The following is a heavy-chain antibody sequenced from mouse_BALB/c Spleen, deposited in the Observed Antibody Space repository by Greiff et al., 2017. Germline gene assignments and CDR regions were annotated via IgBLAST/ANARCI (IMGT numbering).Heavy chain of an antibody. CDR3: ARSLVPSTY. D-gene: IGHD2-10*02. V-gene: IGHV14-3*02. CDR1: GFNIKDTY. CDR2: IDPANGNT. J-gene: IGHJ3*01. Sequence: EVQGVESGAELVKPGASVKLSCTASGFNIKDTYMHWVKQRPEQGLEWIGRIDPANGNTKYDPKFQGKATITADTSSNTAYLQLSSLTSEDTAVYYCARSLVPSTYWGQGTLVTVSA.